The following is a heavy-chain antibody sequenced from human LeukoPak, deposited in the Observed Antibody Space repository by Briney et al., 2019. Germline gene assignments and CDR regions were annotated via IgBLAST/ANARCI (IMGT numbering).Heavy chain of an antibody. D-gene: IGHD6-19*01. J-gene: IGHJ4*02. V-gene: IGHV3-30-3*01. CDR3: ARGHPRPRVIAVAGNFDS. CDR1: RFTFSSYA. CDR2: ISYDGTNK. Sequence: GGSLRLSCAASRFTFSSYAMHWVRQAPGKGPHWVAAISYDGTNKYYADSVKGRFTISRDNSKNTLYLQMNSLRADDTAVFYCARGHPRPRVIAVAGNFDSWGQGTLVTVSS.